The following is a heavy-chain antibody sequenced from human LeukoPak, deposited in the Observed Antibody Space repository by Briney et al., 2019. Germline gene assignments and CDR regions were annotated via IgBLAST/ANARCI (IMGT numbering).Heavy chain of an antibody. V-gene: IGHV3-48*01. CDR2: ISSTGITT. D-gene: IGHD4-17*01. CDR1: GFTFSSYS. Sequence: GGSLRLSCGASGFTFSSYSMNWVRQAPGKGLEWVSYISSTGITTYYVDSVKGRFTIFRDNAKNSLYLEMSSLRAEDTAVYYCARAASVTAASYWGQGTLVTVSS. CDR3: ARAASVTAASY. J-gene: IGHJ4*02.